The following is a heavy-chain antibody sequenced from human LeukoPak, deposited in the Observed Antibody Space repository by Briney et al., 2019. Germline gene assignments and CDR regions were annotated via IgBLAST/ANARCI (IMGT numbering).Heavy chain of an antibody. CDR2: ISPDGRTT. CDR3: AKDSAKKYDDY. Sequence: GGSLRLSCEASGFIFSNHGMNWVRQAPGKGLEWVSGISPDGRTTYYADSVRGRFTISRDNSKDTVHIQINSLRAEDTAIYYCAKDSAKKYDDYWGQGTLVTVSS. J-gene: IGHJ4*02. D-gene: IGHD2/OR15-2a*01. CDR1: GFIFSNHG. V-gene: IGHV3-23*01.